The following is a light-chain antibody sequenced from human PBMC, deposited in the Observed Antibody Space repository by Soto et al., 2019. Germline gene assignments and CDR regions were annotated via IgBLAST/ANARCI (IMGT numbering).Light chain of an antibody. CDR2: GAS. Sequence: EIVLTQSPGTLSLSPGERATLSCRASQSVSSYLAWYQQKPGQTPRLLIYGASSRATGIPDRFSGSGSGTDITLTISRLEPEDFAVYYCHHYGSSRTFGQGTKVEIK. J-gene: IGKJ1*01. CDR1: QSVSSY. V-gene: IGKV3-20*01. CDR3: HHYGSSRT.